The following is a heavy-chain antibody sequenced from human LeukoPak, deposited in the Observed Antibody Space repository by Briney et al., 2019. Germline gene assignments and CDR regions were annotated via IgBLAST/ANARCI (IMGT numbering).Heavy chain of an antibody. Sequence: PGRSLRLSCAASGFTFSTYSMHWVRQAPGKGLEWVSCISSRNSYIYYADSVKGRFTISRDDAKNSLYLQMNSLRAEDTAVYYCARVSAGSYYYYYALDVWGQGTTVTVSS. CDR3: ARVSAGSYYYYYALDV. J-gene: IGHJ6*02. V-gene: IGHV3-21*01. CDR1: GFTFSTYS. D-gene: IGHD6-19*01. CDR2: ISSRNSYI.